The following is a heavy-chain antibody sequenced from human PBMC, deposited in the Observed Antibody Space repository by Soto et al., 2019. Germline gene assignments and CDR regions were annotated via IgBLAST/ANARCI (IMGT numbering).Heavy chain of an antibody. CDR2: INHSGST. V-gene: IGHV4-34*01. J-gene: IGHJ4*02. CDR1: GGSFSTYY. Sequence: QVQLQQWGAGLLKPSETLSLTCAVYGGSFSTYYWSWIRQPPGKGLEWIGEINHSGSTNYNPSLKSRVTISVDTSKNHFSLKLSSVTAADTAVYYCARYCSSTSCYGGAFDYWGQGTPVTVSS. CDR3: ARYCSSTSCYGGAFDY. D-gene: IGHD2-2*01.